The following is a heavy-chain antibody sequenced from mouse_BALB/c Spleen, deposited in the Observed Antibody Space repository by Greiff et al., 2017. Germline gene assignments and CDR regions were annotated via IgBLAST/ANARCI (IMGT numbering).Heavy chain of an antibody. CDR2: IYPGSGST. Sequence: GPELVRPGASVKLSCKASGYTFTSYWMHWVKQRPGQGLEWIGNIYPGSGSTNYDEKFKSKATLTVDTSSSTAYMQLSSLTSEDSAVYYCTREGSDGGFAYWGQGTLVTVSA. J-gene: IGHJ3*01. V-gene: IGHV1S22*01. CDR3: TREGSDGGFAY. CDR1: GYTFTSYW.